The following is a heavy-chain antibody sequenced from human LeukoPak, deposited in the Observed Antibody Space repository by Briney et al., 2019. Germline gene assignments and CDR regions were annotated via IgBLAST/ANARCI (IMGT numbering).Heavy chain of an antibody. CDR1: GFTFSSYG. Sequence: GGTLRLSCAASGFTFSSYGMSWVRQAPGKGLEWVSAISGSGGSTYYADSVKGRFTISRDNAKNSLYLQMNSLRAEDTAIYYCAIKAKGDYWGQGTLVTVSS. D-gene: IGHD3-10*01. CDR2: ISGSGGST. CDR3: AIKAKGDY. V-gene: IGHV3-23*01. J-gene: IGHJ4*02.